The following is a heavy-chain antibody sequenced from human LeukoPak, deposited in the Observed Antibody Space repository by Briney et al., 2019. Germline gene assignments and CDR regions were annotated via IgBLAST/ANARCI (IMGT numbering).Heavy chain of an antibody. Sequence: GGSLRLSCAASGFTFSSYAMHWVRQAPGKGLEWVAVISYDGSNKYYADSVKGRFTISRDNSKNTLYLQMNSLRAEDTAVYYCARELFRYRGGVVAAPYYYGMDVWGQGTTVTVSS. CDR2: ISYDGSNK. J-gene: IGHJ6*02. D-gene: IGHD2-15*01. CDR1: GFTFSSYA. V-gene: IGHV3-30-3*01. CDR3: ARELFRYRGGVVAAPYYYGMDV.